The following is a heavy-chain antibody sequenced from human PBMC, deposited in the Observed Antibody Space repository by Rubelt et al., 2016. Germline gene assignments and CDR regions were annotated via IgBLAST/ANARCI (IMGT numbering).Heavy chain of an antibody. J-gene: IGHJ1*01. CDR3: ARHTTVKGYFQH. CDR2: GGT. V-gene: IGHV1-2*04. D-gene: IGHD4-17*01. Sequence: GGTNYAQKFQGWVTMTRDTSISTAYMELSRLRSDDTAVYYCARHTTVKGYFQHRGQGTLVTVSS.